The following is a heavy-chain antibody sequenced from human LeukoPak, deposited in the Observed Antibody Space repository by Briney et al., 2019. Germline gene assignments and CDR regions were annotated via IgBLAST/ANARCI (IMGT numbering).Heavy chain of an antibody. V-gene: IGHV3-30-3*01. CDR2: ISYDGGNK. CDR1: GFTFSTYA. CDR3: AREDDAFDI. Sequence: PGGSLRLSCAASGFTFSTYAMHWVRQAPGKGLEWVAVISYDGGNKYYADSVKGRFTISRDNSKNTLYLQMNSLRAEDTAVYYCAREDDAFDIWGQGTMVTVSS. J-gene: IGHJ3*02.